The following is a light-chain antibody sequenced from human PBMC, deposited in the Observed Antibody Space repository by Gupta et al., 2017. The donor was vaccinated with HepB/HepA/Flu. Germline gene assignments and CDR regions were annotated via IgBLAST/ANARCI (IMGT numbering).Light chain of an antibody. CDR2: RTS. CDR3: QQDASSPLT. CDR1: QSFSSTF. Sequence: ETVLTQSPGTLSLSPGERATLSCRASQSFSSTFLAWYQQKPGQAPRLLIYRTSSRATGIPDRFSGSRSGTDFTLTISRLEPEDVAVYYGQQDASSPLTFGGGTKVEIK. J-gene: IGKJ4*01. V-gene: IGKV3-20*01.